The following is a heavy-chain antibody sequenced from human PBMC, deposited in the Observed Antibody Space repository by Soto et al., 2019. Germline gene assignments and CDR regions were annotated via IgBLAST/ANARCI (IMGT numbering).Heavy chain of an antibody. CDR3: AKWGGGDLVVIPAATGSDP. V-gene: IGHV3-23*01. Sequence: EVQLLESGGGLVQPGGSLRLSCAASGLTFSNSAMNWVRQAPGKGLHWVSSISGSGGTTYYADSVKGRFTISRDNSKNTLKLQMNSLRAEDTAVYYCAKWGGGDLVVIPAATGSDPWGQGTRVTVSS. J-gene: IGHJ5*02. CDR2: ISGSGGTT. CDR1: GLTFSNSA. D-gene: IGHD2-2*01.